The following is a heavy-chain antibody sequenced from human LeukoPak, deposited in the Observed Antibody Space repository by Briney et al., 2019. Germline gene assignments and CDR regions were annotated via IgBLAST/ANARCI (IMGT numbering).Heavy chain of an antibody. CDR1: GFTFKEHA. D-gene: IGHD4-17*01. CDR3: ATAYDYGDYYYGMDV. J-gene: IGHJ6*02. CDR2: ISYDGSNK. Sequence: GGSLRLSCAASGFTFKEHAIHWVRQAPGKGLEWVAVISYDGSNKYYADSVKGRFTISRDNSKNTLYLQMNSLRAEDTAVYYCATAYDYGDYYYGMDVWGQGTTVTVSS. V-gene: IGHV3-30-3*01.